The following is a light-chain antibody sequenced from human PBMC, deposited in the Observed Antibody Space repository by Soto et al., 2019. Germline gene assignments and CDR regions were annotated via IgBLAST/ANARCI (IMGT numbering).Light chain of an antibody. J-gene: IGLJ2*01. V-gene: IGLV2-14*03. CDR3: NSYTSTNTLV. CDR1: SSDVGGYNH. CDR2: DVT. Sequence: QSALTQPASVSGSPGQSITISCTGTSSDVGGYNHVSWYQQHPGKAPKLMIYDVTARPSGVSNRFSGSKSGKTASLAISGLQSEEEADYYCNSYTSTNTLVFGGGTKLTVL.